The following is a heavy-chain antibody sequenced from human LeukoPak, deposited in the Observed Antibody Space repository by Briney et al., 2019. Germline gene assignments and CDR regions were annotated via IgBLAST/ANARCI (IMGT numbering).Heavy chain of an antibody. Sequence: PSETLSLTCAVYGGSFSAYYWSWIRQPPGKGLEWIGEINHSGSTNYNPSLKSRVTISVDTSKNQISLKLSSVTAADTAVYYCARTSSSGLVGGYYFDYWGQGTLVTVSS. CDR3: ARTSSSGLVGGYYFDY. CDR2: INHSGST. D-gene: IGHD6-19*01. CDR1: GGSFSAYY. V-gene: IGHV4-34*01. J-gene: IGHJ4*02.